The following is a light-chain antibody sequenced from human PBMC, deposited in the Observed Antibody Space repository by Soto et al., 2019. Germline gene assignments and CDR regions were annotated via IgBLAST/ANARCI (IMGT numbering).Light chain of an antibody. Sequence: DIQMTQSPSTLSASVGDRVTITCRASQSISSWLAWYQQKPGKAPKILIYDASSFESVVTSRFSGSGSGTEFTLTISSLQPDDFATYYCQQYNSYSWTFGQGTKVEIK. V-gene: IGKV1-5*01. CDR3: QQYNSYSWT. CDR1: QSISSW. CDR2: DAS. J-gene: IGKJ1*01.